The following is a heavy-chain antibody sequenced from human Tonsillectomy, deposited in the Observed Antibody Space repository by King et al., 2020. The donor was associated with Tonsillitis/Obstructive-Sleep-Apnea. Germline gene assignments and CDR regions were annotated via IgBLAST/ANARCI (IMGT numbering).Heavy chain of an antibody. CDR3: ARALAHGSGSYFEYYFDS. D-gene: IGHD3-10*01. CDR1: GGSISGFY. Sequence: QLQELGPGLVKPSETLSLTCTVSGGSISGFYWSWIRQSPGKGLEWIGYIYYTGSTNYNPSLKSRVTISVGTSKNHFSLKLSSVTATDTAVYYCARALAHGSGSYFEYYFDSWGQGTLVTVSS. CDR2: IYYTGST. V-gene: IGHV4-59*01. J-gene: IGHJ4*02.